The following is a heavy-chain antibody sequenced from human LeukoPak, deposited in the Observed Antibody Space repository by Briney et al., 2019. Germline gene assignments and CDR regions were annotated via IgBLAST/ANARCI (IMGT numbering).Heavy chain of an antibody. V-gene: IGHV1-24*01. CDR2: FDPEDGET. J-gene: IGHJ3*02. D-gene: IGHD1-7*01. Sequence: GASVKVSCKVSGYTLTELSMHWVRQAPGKGLEWMGGFDPEDGETIYAQKFQGRVTMTEDTSTDTAYMELSTLRSEDTAVYYCATCSSWNSYPPAFDIWGQGTMVTVSS. CDR3: ATCSSWNSYPPAFDI. CDR1: GYTLTELS.